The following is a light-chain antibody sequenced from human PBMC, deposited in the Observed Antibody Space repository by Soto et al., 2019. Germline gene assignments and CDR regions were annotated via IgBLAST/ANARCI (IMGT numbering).Light chain of an antibody. CDR1: QSLSNNY. CDR3: HHYSASPTFT. V-gene: IGKV3-20*01. CDR2: STS. Sequence: ELVLTQSPGTLALSPGERATLSCRASQSLSNNYLAWYQQRLGQPPRLLIYSTSSRATGIPDRFSGSGSGTDFTLTISRLEPEDFAMYYCHHYSASPTFTFGQATKVDIK. J-gene: IGKJ2*01.